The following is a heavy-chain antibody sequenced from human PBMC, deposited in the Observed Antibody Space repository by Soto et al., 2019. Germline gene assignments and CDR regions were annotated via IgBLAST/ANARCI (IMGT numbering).Heavy chain of an antibody. CDR2: INPSGGAT. Sequence: QVQLVQSGAEVKRPGASVTVSCKASGYTFTNHYIHWVRQAPGQGLEWMGVINPSGGATSYPQKFQGRVTLTRDASRNTVYMELTSLRSEDTAVYFCARDAEPETVTTPDNNWFDPWGQGTLVTFSS. CDR3: ARDAEPETVTTPDNNWFDP. J-gene: IGHJ5*02. CDR1: GYTFTNHY. V-gene: IGHV1-46*03. D-gene: IGHD1-1*01.